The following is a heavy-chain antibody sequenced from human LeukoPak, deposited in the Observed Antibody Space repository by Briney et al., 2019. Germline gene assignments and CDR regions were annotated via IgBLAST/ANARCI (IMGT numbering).Heavy chain of an antibody. CDR1: GYTFISYA. J-gene: IGHJ5*02. V-gene: IGHV7-4-1*02. CDR2: INTNTGNP. CDR3: ARKANFWSGYSYWFDP. Sequence: GASVKVSCKASGYTFISYAMNWVRQAPGQGLEWMGWINTNTGNPTYAQGFTGRFVLSLDTSVSTAYLQISSLKAEDTAVYYCARKANFWSGYSYWFDPWGQGTLVTVSS. D-gene: IGHD3-3*01.